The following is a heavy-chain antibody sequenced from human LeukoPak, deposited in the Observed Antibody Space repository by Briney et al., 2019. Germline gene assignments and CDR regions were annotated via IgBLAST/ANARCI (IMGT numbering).Heavy chain of an antibody. V-gene: IGHV4-39*07. Sequence: PSETLSLTCTVSGGSISSSSYYWGWIRQPPGKGLEWIGSIYYSGSTYYNPSLKSRVTISVDTSKNQFSLKLSSVTAADTAVYYCARERRSGSYYYFDYWGQRTLVTVSS. D-gene: IGHD3-10*01. CDR3: ARERRSGSYYYFDY. CDR2: IYYSGST. J-gene: IGHJ4*02. CDR1: GGSISSSSYY.